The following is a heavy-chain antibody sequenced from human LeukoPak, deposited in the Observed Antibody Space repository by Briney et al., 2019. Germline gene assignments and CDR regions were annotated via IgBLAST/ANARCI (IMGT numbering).Heavy chain of an antibody. CDR3: ATAEWEYFYFDS. D-gene: IGHD1-26*01. Sequence: PSETLSPTCAVYGGSFSGYYWSWIRRPPGKGLEWIGFASYSGGTYYNPSLMSRITISVDRSQNQFSLRMRDVTAADTAVYFCATAEWEYFYFDSWGQGALVAVSS. CDR2: ASYSGGT. CDR1: GGSFSGYY. J-gene: IGHJ4*02. V-gene: IGHV4-34*09.